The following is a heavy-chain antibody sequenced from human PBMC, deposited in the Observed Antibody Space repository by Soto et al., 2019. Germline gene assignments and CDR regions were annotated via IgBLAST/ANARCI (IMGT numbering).Heavy chain of an antibody. Sequence: EVQLLESGGGLVQPGGSLRLSCAASGFTFSSYAMSWVRQTPGKWLEWVSAISGSGDSTYYADSVKGRFTISRDNSKNTLYLQMNSLRAEDTAVYYCAKLRWGSDNWFDPWGQGTLVTVSS. CDR2: ISGSGDST. J-gene: IGHJ5*02. CDR3: AKLRWGSDNWFDP. V-gene: IGHV3-23*01. D-gene: IGHD3-10*01. CDR1: GFTFSSYA.